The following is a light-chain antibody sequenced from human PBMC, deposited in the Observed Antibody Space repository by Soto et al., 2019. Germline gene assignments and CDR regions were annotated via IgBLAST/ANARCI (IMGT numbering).Light chain of an antibody. CDR2: DVS. CDR1: SSDVGGYNY. CDR3: SSYTSSSLYV. V-gene: IGLV2-14*01. Sequence: QSALTQPASVSGSPGQSITISCTGTSSDVGGYNYVSWYQQHPGKAPKLMIYDVSNRPSGVSNRFSGSKSGNTASLTISGLKAEDEADYYCSSYTSSSLYVFGTGTKPPS. J-gene: IGLJ1*01.